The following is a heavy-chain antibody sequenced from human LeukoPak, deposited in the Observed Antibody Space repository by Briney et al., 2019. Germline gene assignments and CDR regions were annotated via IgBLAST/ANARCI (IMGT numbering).Heavy chain of an antibody. V-gene: IGHV3-23*01. CDR2: ISGSGSST. Sequence: GGSLRLSCAASGFIFSNHAMSWVRQAPGKGLEWVSIISGSGSSTFYADSVKGRFTISRDNSKNTLYMRMNSLTADDTALYYCAKYYYDGSGYYYVDPSGDYWGQGTLVTVSS. CDR1: GFIFSNHA. D-gene: IGHD3-22*01. J-gene: IGHJ4*02. CDR3: AKYYYDGSGYYYVDPSGDY.